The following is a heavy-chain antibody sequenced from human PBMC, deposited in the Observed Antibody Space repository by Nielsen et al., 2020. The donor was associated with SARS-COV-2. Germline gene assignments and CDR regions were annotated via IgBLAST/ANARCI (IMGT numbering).Heavy chain of an antibody. Sequence: SVKVSCKASGFTFTSSAMQWVRQARGQRLEWIGWIVVGSGNTNYAQKFQERVTITRDMSTSTAYMELSSLRSEDTAVYYCAAFNRNNRYFEDAFDTWGQGTMVTVSS. CDR3: AAFNRNNRYFEDAFDT. V-gene: IGHV1-58*02. D-gene: IGHD3-9*01. CDR1: GFTFTSSA. CDR2: IVVGSGNT. J-gene: IGHJ3*02.